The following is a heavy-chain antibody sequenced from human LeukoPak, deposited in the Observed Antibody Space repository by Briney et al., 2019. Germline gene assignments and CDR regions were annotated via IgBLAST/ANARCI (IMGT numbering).Heavy chain of an antibody. J-gene: IGHJ5*02. Sequence: SGTLSLTCAVSGGSLSSINWWSGVRQPPGKGRGGIGEIYHSGSTNYNPSLKSRVTISVDKSKNQLSLKLSSVPAADTAVYYCARGTFAEQSLGVWFDPGGQGTLVTVSS. CDR1: GGSLSSINW. CDR3: ARGTFAEQSLGVWFDP. V-gene: IGHV4-4*02. D-gene: IGHD6-19*01. CDR2: IYHSGST.